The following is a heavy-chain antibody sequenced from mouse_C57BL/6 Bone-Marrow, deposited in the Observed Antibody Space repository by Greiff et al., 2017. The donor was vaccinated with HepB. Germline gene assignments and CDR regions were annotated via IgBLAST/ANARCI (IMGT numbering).Heavy chain of an antibody. CDR3: ARQLRLENYFDY. J-gene: IGHJ2*01. CDR2: IDPSDSYT. CDR1: GYTFTSYW. Sequence: QVQLKQPGAELVMPGASVKLSCKASGYTFTSYWMHWVKQRPGQGLEWIGEIDPSDSYTNYNQKFKGKSTLTVDKSSSTAYMQLSSLTSEDSAVYYCARQLRLENYFDYWGQGTTLTVSS. V-gene: IGHV1-69*01. D-gene: IGHD3-2*02.